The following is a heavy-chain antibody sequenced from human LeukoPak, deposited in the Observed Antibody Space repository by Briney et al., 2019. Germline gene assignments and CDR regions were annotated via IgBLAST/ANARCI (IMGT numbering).Heavy chain of an antibody. CDR2: IYYSGST. D-gene: IGHD6-19*01. J-gene: IGHJ4*02. CDR1: GGSISSYY. CDR3: ARGDSSGWYHIPSFDY. Sequence: SETLSLTCTVSGGSISSYYWSWLRQPPGKGLEWIGDIYYSGSTNYNPSLKSRVTISVDTSKNQFSLKLSSVTAADTAVYYCARGDSSGWYHIPSFDYWGQGTLVTVSS. V-gene: IGHV4-59*13.